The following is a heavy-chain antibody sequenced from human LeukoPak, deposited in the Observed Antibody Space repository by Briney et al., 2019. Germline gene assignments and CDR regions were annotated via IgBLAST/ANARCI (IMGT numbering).Heavy chain of an antibody. CDR3: ARSNSGVFDY. J-gene: IGHJ4*02. D-gene: IGHD3-3*01. CDR2: INQDGSEK. CDR1: GFTFSSYW. Sequence: GGSLRLSCAASGFTFSSYWMSWVRQAPGKGLEWVANINQDGSEKYYVDSLKGRFTISRDNAKISLFLQMNSLRAEDTAVYYCARSNSGVFDYWGQGTLVTVSS. V-gene: IGHV3-7*01.